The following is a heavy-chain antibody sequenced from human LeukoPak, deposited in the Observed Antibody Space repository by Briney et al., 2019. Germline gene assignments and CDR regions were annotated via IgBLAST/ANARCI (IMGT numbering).Heavy chain of an antibody. V-gene: IGHV4-39*01. CDR1: GGSISNSSSY. J-gene: IGHJ4*02. CDR2: IYYSGST. D-gene: IGHD1-26*01. CDR3: ARHSPVGIFYFDY. Sequence: SETLSLTCTVSGGSISNSSSYWGWTRQPPGKGLEWIGSIYYSGSTYYNPSLKSRVTISVDTSKNQFSLKLSSVTAADTAVYYCARHSPVGIFYFDYWGQGTLVTVSS.